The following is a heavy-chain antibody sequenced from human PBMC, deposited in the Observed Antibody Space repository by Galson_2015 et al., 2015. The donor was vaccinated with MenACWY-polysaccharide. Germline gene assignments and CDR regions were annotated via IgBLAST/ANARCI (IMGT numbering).Heavy chain of an antibody. J-gene: IGHJ6*02. CDR3: ARGHYGMDV. CDR1: GFTFTNYC. Sequence: SLRLSCAVSGFTFTNYCMSWVRQATGKGLEWVANIKKDGSEKYCVDSVKGRFTISRDNGRSSLYLQMNGLRAEDTAVYYCARGHYGMDVWGQGTTGTVS. CDR2: IKKDGSEK. V-gene: IGHV3-7*01.